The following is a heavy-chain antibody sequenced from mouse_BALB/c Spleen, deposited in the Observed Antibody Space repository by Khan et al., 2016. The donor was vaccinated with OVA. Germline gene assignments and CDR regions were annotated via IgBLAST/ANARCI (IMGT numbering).Heavy chain of an antibody. CDR1: GFSLTNYD. V-gene: IGHV2-9-2*01. D-gene: IGHD1-1*01. CDR3: VRRGQYYGSFYWYFDV. Sequence: QVQLKESGPGLVAPSQSLSITCTVSGFSLTNYDISWIRQPPGKGLEWLGVIWTGGDTNYNSAFMSRLSISKDNSKSQVFLKMNSLQTDDTAIYXCVRRGQYYGSFYWYFDVWGAGTTVTVSS. CDR2: IWTGGDT. J-gene: IGHJ1*01.